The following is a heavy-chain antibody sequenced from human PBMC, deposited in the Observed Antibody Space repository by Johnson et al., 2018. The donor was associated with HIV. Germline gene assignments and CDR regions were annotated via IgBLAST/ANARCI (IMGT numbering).Heavy chain of an antibody. V-gene: IGHV3-23*03. CDR3: YGYYDAFDI. CDR1: GFTFSSYA. Sequence: VQLVESGGGLVQPGGSLRLSCAASGFTFSSYAMSWVRQAPGKGLEWVSLINWDGDSTYYADSVTGRFTISRDNSKNSLYLQMTSLRVEDTAVYYCYGYYDAFDIWGQGTMVTVSS. J-gene: IGHJ3*02. D-gene: IGHD3-10*01. CDR2: INWDGDST.